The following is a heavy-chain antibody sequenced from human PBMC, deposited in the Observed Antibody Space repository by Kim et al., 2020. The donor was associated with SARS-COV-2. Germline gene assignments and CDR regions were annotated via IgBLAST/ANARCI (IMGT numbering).Heavy chain of an antibody. D-gene: IGHD3-3*01. CDR1: GFTFSSYS. V-gene: IGHV3-21*01. Sequence: GGSLRLSCAASGFTFSSYSMNWVRQAPGKGLEWVSSISCGGSYIYYADSVKGRFTISRDNAKNSLYLQMNSLRAEDTAVYYCARDGHFLAWLPRWYYYY. CDR2: ISCGGSYI. J-gene: IGHJ6*01. CDR3: ARDGHFLAWLPRWYYYY.